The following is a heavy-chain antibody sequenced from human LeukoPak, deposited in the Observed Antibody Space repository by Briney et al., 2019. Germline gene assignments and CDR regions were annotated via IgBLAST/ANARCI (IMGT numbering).Heavy chain of an antibody. CDR2: ISGSSSTI. Sequence: GGSLRLSCAASGFTFSSYSMNWVRQAPGKGLEWISYISGSSSTIYYADSVKGRFTISRDNAKNSLYLQMNSLRAEDTAVYYCAKQGAGIRDWGQGTLVTVSS. J-gene: IGHJ4*02. CDR1: GFTFSSYS. V-gene: IGHV3-48*01. D-gene: IGHD6-19*01. CDR3: AKQGAGIRD.